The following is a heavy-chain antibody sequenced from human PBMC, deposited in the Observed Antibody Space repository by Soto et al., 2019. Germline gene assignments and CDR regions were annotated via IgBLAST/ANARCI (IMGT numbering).Heavy chain of an antibody. CDR3: AKALGELSPESYDY. J-gene: IGHJ4*02. Sequence: SETLSLTCTVSGGSITSSSYYWGWIRQPPGKGLEWIGSIYYSGSTYYNPSLKSRVTISVDTSKNTLHLQMNSLGDADTAVYYCAKALGELSPESYDYWGQGTLVTVS. D-gene: IGHD3-16*02. CDR1: GGSITSSSYY. V-gene: IGHV4-39*02. CDR2: IYYSGST.